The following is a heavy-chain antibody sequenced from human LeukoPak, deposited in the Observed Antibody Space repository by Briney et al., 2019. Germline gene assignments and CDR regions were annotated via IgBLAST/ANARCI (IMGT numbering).Heavy chain of an antibody. V-gene: IGHV3-74*01. J-gene: IGHJ4*02. CDR3: AKQGGDSSGYQGYFDY. Sequence: GGSLRLSCAASGFIFGNYWMHWVRQVPGKGLVWVSRINNDGSSTTYADSVKGRFTISRDDAKNSLYLQMNSLRAEDTALYYCAKQGGDSSGYQGYFDYWGQGTLVTVSS. CDR2: INNDGSST. CDR1: GFIFGNYW. D-gene: IGHD3-22*01.